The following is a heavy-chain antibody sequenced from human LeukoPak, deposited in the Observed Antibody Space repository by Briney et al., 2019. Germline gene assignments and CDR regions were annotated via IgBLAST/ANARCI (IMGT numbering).Heavy chain of an antibody. CDR2: INPNSGGT. Sequence: ASVKVSCKASRYTFTAYYMHWVRQAPGQGLEWMGRINPNSGGTNYAQKFQGRVTMTRDTSISTAYMELSRLRSDDTAVYYCARDMVRGVIWFDPWGQGTLVTVSS. J-gene: IGHJ5*02. CDR1: RYTFTAYY. D-gene: IGHD3-10*01. V-gene: IGHV1-2*06. CDR3: ARDMVRGVIWFDP.